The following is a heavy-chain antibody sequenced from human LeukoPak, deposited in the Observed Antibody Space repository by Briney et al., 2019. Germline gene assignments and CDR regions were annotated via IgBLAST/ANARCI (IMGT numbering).Heavy chain of an antibody. CDR1: GFTFSSYW. CDR3: ARIYCSGGSCYSPLHAFDI. CDR2: IKQDGSEK. V-gene: IGHV3-7*01. J-gene: IGHJ3*02. Sequence: GGSLRLSCAASGFTFSSYWMSWVRQAPGKGLEWVANIKQDGSEKYYVDSVKGRFTISRDNAKNSLYLQMSSLRAEDTAVYYCARIYCSGGSCYSPLHAFDIWGQGTMVTVSS. D-gene: IGHD2-15*01.